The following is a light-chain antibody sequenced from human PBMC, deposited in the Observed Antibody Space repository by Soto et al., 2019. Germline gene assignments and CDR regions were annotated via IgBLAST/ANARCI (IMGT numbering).Light chain of an antibody. V-gene: IGKV2-24*01. CDR3: MQFAHFPRT. CDR1: QSLVYSDGNTY. J-gene: IGKJ1*01. Sequence: DVVLTQTTLSSPVTLGQPASISCRSSQSLVYSDGNTYLSWLQQRPGQPPRLLIYQISNRFSGVPDRFSGSGAGTDFTLKISRVEAEDVGVYYCMQFAHFPRTFGQGTKVEIK. CDR2: QIS.